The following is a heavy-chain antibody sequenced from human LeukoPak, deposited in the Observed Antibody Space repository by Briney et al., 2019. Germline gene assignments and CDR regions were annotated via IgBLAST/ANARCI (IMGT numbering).Heavy chain of an antibody. J-gene: IGHJ4*02. CDR2: ITYDGITT. V-gene: IGHV3-30*18. CDR3: VKEQSSGNYRTADF. D-gene: IGHD3-10*01. Sequence: GGSLRLSCAASGFTLSSCGMRWVRQAPGKGLEWVAVITYDGITTYFDDSVKGRFTISRDTSKSMLYLQMNSLRPEDTAVYYCVKEQSSGNYRTADFWGQGTLVTVSS. CDR1: GFTLSSCG.